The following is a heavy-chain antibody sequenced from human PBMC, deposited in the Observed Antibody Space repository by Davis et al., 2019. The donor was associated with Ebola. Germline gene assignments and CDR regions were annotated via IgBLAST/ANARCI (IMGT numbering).Heavy chain of an antibody. CDR2: IYHSGST. Sequence: PSETLSLTCAVSGGSISSGGYSWSWIRQPPGKGLEWIGYIYHSGSTYYNPSLKSRVTISVDRSKNQFSLKLGSVTAADTAVYYCARGTAVSSGSTGYFDDWGQGTLVTVSS. D-gene: IGHD3-22*01. CDR1: GGSISSGGYS. J-gene: IGHJ4*02. V-gene: IGHV4-30-2*01. CDR3: ARGTAVSSGSTGYFDD.